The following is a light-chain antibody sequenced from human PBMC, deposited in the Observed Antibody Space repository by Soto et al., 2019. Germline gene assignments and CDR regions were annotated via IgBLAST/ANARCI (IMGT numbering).Light chain of an antibody. Sequence: SYELTQPPSVSVSPGQTARITCSGDALPKQYAYWYQRKPGQAPVLVIYQDTERPSGIPERFSGSTSGTTVTLTISGVQADDEADYFCQSTDRSGTYPVFGGGTKLTVL. J-gene: IGLJ2*01. CDR3: QSTDRSGTYPV. CDR2: QDT. V-gene: IGLV3-25*03. CDR1: ALPKQY.